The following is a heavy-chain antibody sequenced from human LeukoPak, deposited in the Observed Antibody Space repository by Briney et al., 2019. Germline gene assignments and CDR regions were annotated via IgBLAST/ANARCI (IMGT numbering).Heavy chain of an antibody. CDR3: ASRRAQHFDY. J-gene: IGHJ4*02. CDR2: ISYHGSDQ. V-gene: IGHV3-30*04. Sequence: PGGSLRLSCAASGFIFSTYAMHWVRQAPGKGLEWVAVISYHGSDQYYADSVKGRFTISRDNSKSTLSLQMNSLRAEDTAVYYCASRRAQHFDYWGQGTLVTVSS. CDR1: GFIFSTYA.